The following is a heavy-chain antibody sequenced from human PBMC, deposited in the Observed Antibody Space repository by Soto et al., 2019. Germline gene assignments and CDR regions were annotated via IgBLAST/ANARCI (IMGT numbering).Heavy chain of an antibody. CDR2: VYYSGSA. CDR1: GGSIRSYY. D-gene: IGHD3-10*01. CDR3: ARGSMVRGPTPFDY. Sequence: SETLSLTCNVSGGSIRSYYWNWIRQPPGKTLEWIGDVYYSGSANYNPSLKSRVTISVDMSRNQFSLKLNSVTAADTAVYYCARGSMVRGPTPFDYWGKGTLVTVSS. V-gene: IGHV4-59*01. J-gene: IGHJ4*02.